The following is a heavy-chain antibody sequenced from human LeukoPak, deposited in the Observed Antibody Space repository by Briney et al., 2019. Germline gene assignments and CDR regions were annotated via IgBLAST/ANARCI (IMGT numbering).Heavy chain of an antibody. CDR1: GFTFSSYS. D-gene: IGHD2-2*01. V-gene: IGHV3-21*01. J-gene: IGHJ4*02. Sequence: GGSLRLSCAASGFTFSSYSMNWVRQAPGKGLEWVSSISSSRSYIYYADSVKGRFTISRDNAKNSLYLQMNSLRAEDTAVYYCARDQATGIVVVPAATNWGQGTLVTVSS. CDR3: ARDQATGIVVVPAATN. CDR2: ISSSRSYI.